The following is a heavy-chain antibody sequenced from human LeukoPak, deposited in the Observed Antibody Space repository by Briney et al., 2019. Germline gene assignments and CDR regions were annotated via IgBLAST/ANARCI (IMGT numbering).Heavy chain of an antibody. CDR1: GYTFTGYY. D-gene: IGHD6-19*01. J-gene: IGHJ4*02. V-gene: IGHV1-2*02. CDR3: AMLAGPYYFDY. CDR2: INPNSGGT. Sequence: ASVKVSCKASGYTFTGYYMHWVRQAPGQGLEWMGWINPNSGGTNYAQEFQGRVTMTRDTSISTAYMGLSRLRSDDTAVYYCAMLAGPYYFDYWGQGTLVTVSS.